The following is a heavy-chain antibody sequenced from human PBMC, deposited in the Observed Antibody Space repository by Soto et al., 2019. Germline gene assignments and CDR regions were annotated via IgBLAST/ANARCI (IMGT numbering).Heavy chain of an antibody. CDR2: IYYSGST. V-gene: IGHV4-59*01. CDR3: AGEGYCSGGSCFDAFDI. J-gene: IGHJ3*02. CDR1: GGSISSYY. Sequence: SSETLCLTCTVSGGSISSYYWSWIRQPPGKGLEWIGYIYYSGSTNYNPSLKSRVTISVDTSKNQFSLKLSSVTAADTAVYYCAGEGYCSGGSCFDAFDIWGQGTMVT. D-gene: IGHD2-15*01.